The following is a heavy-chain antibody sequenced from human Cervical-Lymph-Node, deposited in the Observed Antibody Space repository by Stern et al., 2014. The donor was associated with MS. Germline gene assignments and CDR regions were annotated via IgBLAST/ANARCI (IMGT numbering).Heavy chain of an antibody. J-gene: IGHJ4*02. CDR2: IWYDGSNP. CDR3: ASAYSSSHYYFDY. V-gene: IGHV3-33*01. D-gene: IGHD6-13*01. CDR1: GFSFSRYA. Sequence: QVQLVESGGGLVQLGRTLRLSCAASGFSFSRYAMHWVGQAPGKVLEWEPLIWYDGSNPYYADSVTGRFTISRDNFKNTLYLQMNSLRAEDTAVYYCASAYSSSHYYFDYWGQGTLVTVSS.